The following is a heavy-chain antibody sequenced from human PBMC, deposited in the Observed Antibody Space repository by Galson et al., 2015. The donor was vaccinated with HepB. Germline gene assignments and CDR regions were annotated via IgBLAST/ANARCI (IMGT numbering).Heavy chain of an antibody. D-gene: IGHD2-2*01. CDR1: GYSFTSYW. CDR3: ARHYASLGDLDYYYYYMDV. V-gene: IGHV5-51*01. Sequence: QSGAEVKKPGESLKISCKGSGYSFTSYWIGWVRQMPGKGLEWMGIIYPGDSDTRYSPSFQSQVTISADKSISTAYLQWSSLKASDTAMYYCARHYASLGDLDYYYYYMDVWGKGTTVTVSS. CDR2: IYPGDSDT. J-gene: IGHJ6*03.